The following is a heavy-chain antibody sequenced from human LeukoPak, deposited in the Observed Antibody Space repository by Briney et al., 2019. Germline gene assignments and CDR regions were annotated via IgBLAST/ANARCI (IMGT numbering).Heavy chain of an antibody. CDR1: GFTFSSFG. V-gene: IGHV3-7*01. D-gene: IGHD1-1*01. Sequence: GGSLRLSCTVSGFTFSSFGMHWVRQAPGKGLEWVANIKQDGSEKYYVDSVKGRFTISRDNAKNSLYLQMNSLRAEDTAVYYCARDPGTDAFDIWGQGTMVTVSS. J-gene: IGHJ3*02. CDR3: ARDPGTDAFDI. CDR2: IKQDGSEK.